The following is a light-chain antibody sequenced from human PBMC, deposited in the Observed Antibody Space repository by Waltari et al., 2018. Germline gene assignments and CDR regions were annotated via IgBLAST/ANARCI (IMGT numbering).Light chain of an antibody. J-gene: IGLJ1*01. V-gene: IGLV2-23*02. CDR3: CSYNDGPYV. CDR2: EVT. CDR1: SSDVGTYNL. Sequence: QSALTHPASVSGSPGQSITIPCPGTSSDVGTYNLFSWYQQHPGKAPKLMIYEVTKRPSGVSSRFSASRSGNTASLTISGLQAEDEADYYCCSYNDGPYVFGTGTKVTVL.